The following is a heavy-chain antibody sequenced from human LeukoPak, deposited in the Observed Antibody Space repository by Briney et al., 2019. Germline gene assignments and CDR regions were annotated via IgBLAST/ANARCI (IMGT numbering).Heavy chain of an antibody. Sequence: ASVKVSCKASGYTFTGYYMHWVRQAPGQGLEWMGWINPNSGGTNYAQKFQGRVTMTRDTSISTAYMELSRLRSDDTAVYYCARDVRPAMVTFGWFDPWGQGTLVTVSS. J-gene: IGHJ5*02. CDR1: GYTFTGYY. CDR2: INPNSGGT. V-gene: IGHV1-2*02. D-gene: IGHD5-18*01. CDR3: ARDVRPAMVTFGWFDP.